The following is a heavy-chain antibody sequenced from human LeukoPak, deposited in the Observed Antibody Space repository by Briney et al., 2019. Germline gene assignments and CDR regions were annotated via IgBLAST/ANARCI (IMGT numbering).Heavy chain of an antibody. CDR3: ASPAKYSDTWYFDD. CDR1: GFTFSNYW. D-gene: IGHD6-6*01. Sequence: PGGSLRLSCAASGFTFSNYWMSWVRQAPGKGLEWVANIKQDGTEKYYVDSVKGRFTISRDNAKNSLYLQMSSLRAEDTAVYYCASPAKYSDTWYFDDWGQGTLVTVSS. J-gene: IGHJ4*02. V-gene: IGHV3-7*01. CDR2: IKQDGTEK.